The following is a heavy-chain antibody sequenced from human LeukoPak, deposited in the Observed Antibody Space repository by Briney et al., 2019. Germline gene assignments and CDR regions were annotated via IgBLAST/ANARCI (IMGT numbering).Heavy chain of an antibody. CDR2: IYTSGST. CDR1: GGSVNNSYY. CDR3: ARGRGYYYDFDV. D-gene: IGHD3-10*01. Sequence: SETLSLTCTVSGGSVNNSYYWSWIRPPAGKGLEWIGRIYTSGSTNYNPSLKSRVTMSVDTSKNQFSLKVTSVTAADTAVSYCARGRGYYYDFDVWGKGTTVTVSS. J-gene: IGHJ6*03. V-gene: IGHV4-4*07.